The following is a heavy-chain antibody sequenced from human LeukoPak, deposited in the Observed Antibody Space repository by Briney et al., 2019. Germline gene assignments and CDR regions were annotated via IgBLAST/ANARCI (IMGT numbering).Heavy chain of an antibody. CDR1: GYTFTSYG. CDR3: ARRYCSSTSCYYFDY. J-gene: IGHJ4*02. CDR2: ISAYNGNT. D-gene: IGHD2-2*01. Sequence: EASVKVSCKASGYTFTSYGISWVRQAPGQGHEWMGWISAYNGNTNYAQKLQGRVTMTTDTSTSTAYMELRSLRSDDTAVYYCARRYCSSTSCYYFDYWGQGTLVTVSS. V-gene: IGHV1-18*01.